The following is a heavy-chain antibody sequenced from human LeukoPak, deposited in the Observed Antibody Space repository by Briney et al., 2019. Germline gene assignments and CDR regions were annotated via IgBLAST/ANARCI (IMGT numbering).Heavy chain of an antibody. V-gene: IGHV3-21*01. CDR2: ISSSSSYI. J-gene: IGHJ4*02. CDR3: ARDLGYSYGYEFDY. CDR1: GFTFSSYS. Sequence: GGSLRLSCAASGFTFSSYSMNWVRQAPGKGLEWVSSISSSSSYIYYADSVKGRFTISRDNAKNSLYLQMNSLRAEDTAVYYCARDLGYSYGYEFDYWGQGTLVTVSS. D-gene: IGHD5-18*01.